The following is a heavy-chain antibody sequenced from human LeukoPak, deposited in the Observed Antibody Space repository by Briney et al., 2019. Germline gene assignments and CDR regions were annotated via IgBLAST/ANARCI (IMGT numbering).Heavy chain of an antibody. Sequence: SVKVSCKASGGTFSSYAISWVRQAPGQGLEWMGGIIPIFGTANYAQKFQGRVTITADKSTSTAYMELSSLRSEDTAVYFCTREGAVYDSLTGYLGWFDPWGQGTQVTVSS. V-gene: IGHV1-69*06. D-gene: IGHD3-9*01. CDR1: GGTFSSYA. CDR2: IIPIFGTA. J-gene: IGHJ5*02. CDR3: TREGAVYDSLTGYLGWFDP.